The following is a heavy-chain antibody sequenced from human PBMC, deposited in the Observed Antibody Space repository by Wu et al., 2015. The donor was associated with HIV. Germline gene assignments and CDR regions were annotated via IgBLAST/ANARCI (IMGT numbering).Heavy chain of an antibody. CDR1: GDTFSRSG. J-gene: IGHJ4*02. Sequence: QVQLVQSGAEVKKPGASVKVSCKASGDTFSRSGISWVRQAPGQGLEWMGGIIPIFGTANYAQKFQGRVTITTDESTRTAYMELSSLRSEDTAVYYCARDRALVEAAGTLVPFDYWGQGTLVTVSS. V-gene: IGHV1-69*01. CDR2: IIPIFGTA. D-gene: IGHD6-13*01. CDR3: ARDRALVEAAGTLVPFDY.